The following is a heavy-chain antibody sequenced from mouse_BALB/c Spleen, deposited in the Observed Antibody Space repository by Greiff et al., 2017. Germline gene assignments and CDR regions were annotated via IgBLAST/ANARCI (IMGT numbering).Heavy chain of an antibody. CDR3: AGEEPGGCAY. CDR2: IWSGGST. Sequence: QVQLQQSGPGLVQPSQSLSITCTASGFSLTSYGVHWVRQSPGKGLEWLGVIWSGGSTDYNAAFISRLSISKDNSKSQVFFKMNSLQANDTARYYCAGEEPGGCAYWGQGTLVTVSA. J-gene: IGHJ3*01. V-gene: IGHV2-2*02. CDR1: GFSLTSYG.